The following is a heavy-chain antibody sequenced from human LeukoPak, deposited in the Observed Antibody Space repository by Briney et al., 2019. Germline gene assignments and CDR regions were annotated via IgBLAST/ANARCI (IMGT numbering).Heavy chain of an antibody. Sequence: PSETLSLPCTVSGAPLNNYYWNWARKPPGKERECIGNVDYSGNTRYNPPLKRRATMSLDSSKNQFSLRLTSVTAADMAVYYCAMQVGIYGDYNNWFDPWGQGARVTVSS. CDR2: VDYSGNT. CDR3: AMQVGIYGDYNNWFDP. D-gene: IGHD4-17*01. CDR1: GAPLNNYY. V-gene: IGHV4-59*08. J-gene: IGHJ5*02.